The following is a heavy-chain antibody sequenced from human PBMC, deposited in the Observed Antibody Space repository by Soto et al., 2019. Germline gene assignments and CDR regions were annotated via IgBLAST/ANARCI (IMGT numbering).Heavy chain of an antibody. CDR2: ATSQAFGGTT. Sequence: WSLRLSCTFSGFTSDDYALTWFRQAPGKGLEWVAFATSQAFGGTTDYAASVKGRFTISRDDSTTVAYLQMNSLQTEDTAIYYCTRDGDFYGMDVWGQGTTVTVSS. CDR3: TRDGDFYGMDV. V-gene: IGHV3-49*03. J-gene: IGHJ6*02. CDR1: GFTSDDYA. D-gene: IGHD3-3*01.